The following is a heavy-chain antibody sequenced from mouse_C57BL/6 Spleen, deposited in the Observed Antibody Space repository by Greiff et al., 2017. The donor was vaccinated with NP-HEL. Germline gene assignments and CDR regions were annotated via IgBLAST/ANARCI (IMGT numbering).Heavy chain of an antibody. V-gene: IGHV1-15*01. J-gene: IGHJ2*01. CDR2: IDPETGGT. CDR3: TRFLYDYDSGYFDY. D-gene: IGHD2-4*01. Sequence: VQLQQSGAELVRPGASVTLSCKASGYTFTDYEMHWVKQTPVHGLEWIGAIDPETGGTAYNQKFKGKAILTADKSSSTAYMELRSLTSEDSAVYYCTRFLYDYDSGYFDYWGQGTTLTVSS. CDR1: GYTFTDYE.